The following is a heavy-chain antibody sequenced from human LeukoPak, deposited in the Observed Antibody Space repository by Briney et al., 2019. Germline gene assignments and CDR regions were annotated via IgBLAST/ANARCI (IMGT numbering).Heavy chain of an antibody. CDR2: INPSGGST. V-gene: IGHV1-46*01. J-gene: IGHJ3*02. Sequence: GASVKVSCKASGYTFTSYYMHWVRQAPGQGLEWMGIINPSGGSTSYAQKFQGRVTMTRDTSTSTVYMELSSLRSEDTAVYYCARDPLWGSGTSTAFDIWGQGTMVTVSS. CDR3: ARDPLWGSGTSTAFDI. D-gene: IGHD3-10*01. CDR1: GYTFTSYY.